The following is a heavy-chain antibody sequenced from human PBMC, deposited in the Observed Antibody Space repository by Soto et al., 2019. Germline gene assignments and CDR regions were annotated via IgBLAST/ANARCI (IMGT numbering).Heavy chain of an antibody. CDR2: ISSTTNYI. CDR1: VFTCTRYS. CDR3: ARESEDLTSNFDY. V-gene: IGHV3-21*06. Sequence: RGSLSLSCPASVFTCTRYSMNWVRQAPGKGLEWVSSISSTTNYIYYGDSMKGRFTISRDNAKNSLYLEMNSLRAGDTAVYYCARESEDLTSNFDYWGQGTLVTVSS. J-gene: IGHJ4*02.